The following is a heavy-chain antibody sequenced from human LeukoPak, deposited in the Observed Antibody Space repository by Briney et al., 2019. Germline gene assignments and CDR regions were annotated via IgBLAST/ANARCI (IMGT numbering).Heavy chain of an antibody. D-gene: IGHD3-10*01. J-gene: IGHJ5*02. V-gene: IGHV4-34*01. CDR3: ARGGSNYYGSGSYRRNWFDP. CDR1: GGSFSGYY. CDR2: INHSGST. Sequence: SETLSLTCAVYGGSFSGYYWSWIRQPPGKGLEWIGEINHSGSTNYNPSLKSRVTISVDTSKNQFSLKLCSVTAADTAVYYCARGGSNYYGSGSYRRNWFDPWGQGTLVTVSS.